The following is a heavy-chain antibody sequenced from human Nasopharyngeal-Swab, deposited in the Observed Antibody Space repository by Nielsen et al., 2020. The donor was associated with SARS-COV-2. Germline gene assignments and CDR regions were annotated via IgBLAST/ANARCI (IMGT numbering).Heavy chain of an antibody. CDR1: GYTFTSYA. CDR3: ARGALDYVWGSYSWYFDL. V-gene: IGHV1-3*01. Sequence: ASVKVSCKASGYTFTSYAMHWVRQAPGQRLEWTGWINAGNGNTKYSRKFQGRVTITRDTSASTAYMELSSLRSEDTAVYYCARGALDYVWGSYSWYFDLWGRGTLVTVSS. CDR2: INAGNGNT. J-gene: IGHJ2*01. D-gene: IGHD3-16*01.